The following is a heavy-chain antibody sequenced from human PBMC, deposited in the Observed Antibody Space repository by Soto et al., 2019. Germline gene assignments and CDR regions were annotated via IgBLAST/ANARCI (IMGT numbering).Heavy chain of an antibody. V-gene: IGHV4-30-2*01. D-gene: IGHD6-6*01. J-gene: IGHJ6*02. Sequence: SETLSLTCAVSGDSISRGGYSWTWIRQPPGKALEWIGNIYDSGSTSYNPSLKSRVTMSVDTSKNQFSLRLTSVTAADTAVYFCARGSSSYYDYGMDVWGQGTTVTVS. CDR1: GDSISRGGYS. CDR2: IYDSGST. CDR3: ARGSSSYYDYGMDV.